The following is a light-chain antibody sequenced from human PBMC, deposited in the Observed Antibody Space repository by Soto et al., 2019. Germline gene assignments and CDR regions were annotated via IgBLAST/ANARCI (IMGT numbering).Light chain of an antibody. Sequence: ALTQPASVSGSPGQSVSISCIGTSSDVGAFNYVSWYQHHPGKAPQLIIYDVTSRPSGVSNRFSASKSGNTASLTISGLQAEDEADYYCSSYTTRNTEVFGTGTKVTVL. CDR1: SSDVGAFNY. CDR3: SSYTTRNTEV. J-gene: IGLJ1*01. CDR2: DVT. V-gene: IGLV2-14*03.